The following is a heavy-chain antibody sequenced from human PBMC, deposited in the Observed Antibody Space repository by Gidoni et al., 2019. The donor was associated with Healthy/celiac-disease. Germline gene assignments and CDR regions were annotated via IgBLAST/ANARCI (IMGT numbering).Heavy chain of an antibody. CDR1: GYTLTELS. CDR3: ATSVVSGSGRYIYYGMDV. J-gene: IGHJ6*02. V-gene: IGHV1-24*01. D-gene: IGHD3-10*01. Sequence: QVQLVQSGAEVKKPGASVKVSCRVSGYTLTELSMHWVRQAPGKGLEWMGGFDPEDGETIYAQKFQGRVTMTEDTSTDTAYMELSSLRSEDTAVYYCATSVVSGSGRYIYYGMDVWGQGTTVTVSS. CDR2: FDPEDGET.